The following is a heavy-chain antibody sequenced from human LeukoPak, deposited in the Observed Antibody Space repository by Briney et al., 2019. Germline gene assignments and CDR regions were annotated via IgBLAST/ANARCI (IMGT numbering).Heavy chain of an antibody. Sequence: GGSLRLSCAASGFTFSDYYMSWIRQAPGKGLEWVSYISSSSSTIYYADSVKGRFTISRDNAKNSLYLQMNSLRAEDTAVYYCARCRRGSYYLLDYWGQGTLVTVSS. CDR1: GFTFSDYY. D-gene: IGHD1-26*01. V-gene: IGHV3-11*04. CDR2: ISSSSSTI. CDR3: ARCRRGSYYLLDY. J-gene: IGHJ4*02.